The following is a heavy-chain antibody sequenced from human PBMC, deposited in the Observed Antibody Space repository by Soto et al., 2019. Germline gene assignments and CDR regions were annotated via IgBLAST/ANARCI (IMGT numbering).Heavy chain of an antibody. J-gene: IGHJ4*02. CDR1: GGSISNGDYY. Sequence: SETLSLTCTVSGGSISNGDYYWSWIRQPPGKGLEWIGYIYYSGSTYYNPSLKSRVTISVDTSKNQFSLKLSSVTAADTAVYYCARVNCISTSCYVGYFDPWGQGILVTVSS. CDR3: ARVNCISTSCYVGYFDP. V-gene: IGHV4-30-4*01. CDR2: IYYSGST. D-gene: IGHD2-2*01.